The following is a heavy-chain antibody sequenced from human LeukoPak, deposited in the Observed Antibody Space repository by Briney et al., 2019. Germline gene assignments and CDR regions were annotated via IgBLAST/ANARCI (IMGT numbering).Heavy chain of an antibody. J-gene: IGHJ4*02. CDR1: GFTFSSYA. CDR2: ISSNGGST. V-gene: IGHV3-64D*09. Sequence: PGGSLRPSCSASGFTFSSYAMHWVRQAPGKGLEYVSAISSNGGSTYYADSVKGRFTISRDNSKNTLYLQMSSLRAEDTAVYYCVKERSVIDRALCYWGQGTLVTVSS. D-gene: IGHD3-22*01. CDR3: VKERSVIDRALCY.